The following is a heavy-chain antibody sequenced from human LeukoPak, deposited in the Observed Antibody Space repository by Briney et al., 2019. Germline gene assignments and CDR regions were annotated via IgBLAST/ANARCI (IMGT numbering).Heavy chain of an antibody. CDR3: ARECRGSGCPHWYFDL. CDR1: GGTFSSYA. J-gene: IGHJ2*01. CDR2: INPNSGGT. D-gene: IGHD6-19*01. V-gene: IGHV1-2*04. Sequence: GASVKVSCKASGGTFSSYAISWVRQAPGQGLEWMGWINPNSGGTNYAQKFQGWVAMTRDTSISTAYMELSRLRSDDTAVYYCARECRGSGCPHWYFDLWGRGTLVTVSS.